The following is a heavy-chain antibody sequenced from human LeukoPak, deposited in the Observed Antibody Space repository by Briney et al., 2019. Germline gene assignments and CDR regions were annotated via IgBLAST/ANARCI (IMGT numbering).Heavy chain of an antibody. D-gene: IGHD5-12*01. Sequence: GGSLRLSCAASGFTFITYAMTWVRQAPGRGLEWVSSINNIGGSTYYAGSVKGRFTISRDNSKNTLYLEMNSLRAEDTAIYFCAKGSIVRTIGDMDVWGQGTTVTVSS. V-gene: IGHV3-23*01. CDR1: GFTFITYA. CDR2: INNIGGST. J-gene: IGHJ6*02. CDR3: AKGSIVRTIGDMDV.